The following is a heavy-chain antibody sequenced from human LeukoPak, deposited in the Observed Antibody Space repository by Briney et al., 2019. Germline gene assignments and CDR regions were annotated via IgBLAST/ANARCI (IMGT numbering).Heavy chain of an antibody. CDR1: GYTFTGYY. CDR2: INPNSGGT. V-gene: IGHV1-2*02. CDR3: ARVTYYDFWSGYFDY. J-gene: IGHJ4*02. Sequence: ASVKVSCKASGYTFTGYYMHWVRQAPGQGLEWMGWINPNSGGTNYAQKFQGRVTMTRDTSISTAYIELSRLRSDDTAVYYCARVTYYDFWSGYFDYWGQGTLVTVSS. D-gene: IGHD3-3*01.